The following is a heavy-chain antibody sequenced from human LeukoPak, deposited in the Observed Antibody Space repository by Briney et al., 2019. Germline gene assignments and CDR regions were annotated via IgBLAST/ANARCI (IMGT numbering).Heavy chain of an antibody. CDR3: AKDTLIVVVVAAPWFDP. D-gene: IGHD2-15*01. J-gene: IGHJ5*02. CDR1: GFTFSSYA. Sequence: PGGSLRLSCAASGFTFSSYAMTWVRQAPGKGLEWVSAISGSGGSTYYADSVKGRFTISRDNSKNTLYLQMNSLRAEDTAVYYCAKDTLIVVVVAAPWFDPWGQGTLVTVSS. CDR2: ISGSGGST. V-gene: IGHV3-23*01.